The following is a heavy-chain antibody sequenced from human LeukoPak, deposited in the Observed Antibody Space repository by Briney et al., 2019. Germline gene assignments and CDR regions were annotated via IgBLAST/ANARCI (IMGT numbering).Heavy chain of an antibody. J-gene: IGHJ4*02. Sequence: ASVKVSCTASGYTFTSYGISWVRQAPGQGLEWMGWISAYNGNTNYAQKLQGRVTMTTDTSTSTAYMELRSLRSDDTAVYYCARIDRITMIVVVNALDYWGQGTLVTVSS. V-gene: IGHV1-18*01. CDR3: ARIDRITMIVVVNALDY. CDR1: GYTFTSYG. CDR2: ISAYNGNT. D-gene: IGHD3-22*01.